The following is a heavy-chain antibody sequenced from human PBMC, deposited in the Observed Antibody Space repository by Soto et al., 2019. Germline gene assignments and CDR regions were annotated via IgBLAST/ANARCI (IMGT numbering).Heavy chain of an antibody. CDR3: ARATLLAAAGTRIIDY. D-gene: IGHD6-13*01. V-gene: IGHV1-18*01. CDR2: ISAYSGNT. J-gene: IGHJ4*02. Sequence: GASVKVSCKASGYTFTSYGISWVRQAPGQGLEWMGWISAYSGNTNYAQKLQGRVTMTTDTSTSTAYMELKSLISDDTAVYYRARATLLAAAGTRIIDYWGQGTLVTVSS. CDR1: GYTFTSYG.